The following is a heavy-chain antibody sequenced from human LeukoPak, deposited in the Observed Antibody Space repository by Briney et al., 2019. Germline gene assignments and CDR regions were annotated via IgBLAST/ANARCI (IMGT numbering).Heavy chain of an antibody. CDR3: ARDHLDIVPTIYSY. V-gene: IGHV1-2*02. CDR2: INPNSGAT. D-gene: IGHD5-12*01. Sequence: ASVKVSCKASGYTFTAYYIHWVRQAPGQGLEWMGWINPNSGATNYAQKFQDRVTVTRDTSVGTAYMELRSLRSDDTALYYCARDHLDIVPTIYSYWGQGTLVTVSS. CDR1: GYTFTAYY. J-gene: IGHJ4*02.